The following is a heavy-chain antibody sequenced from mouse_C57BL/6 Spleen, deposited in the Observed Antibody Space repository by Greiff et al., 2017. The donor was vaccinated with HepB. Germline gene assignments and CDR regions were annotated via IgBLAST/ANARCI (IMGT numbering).Heavy chain of an antibody. D-gene: IGHD4-1*01. CDR2: ISYDGSN. CDR1: GYSITSGYY. CDR3: ATELWDDWYFDV. Sequence: VQLKQSGPGLVKPSQSLSLTCSVTGYSITSGYYWNWIRQFPGNKLEWMGYISYDGSNNYNPSLKNRISITRDTSKNQFFLKLNSVTTEDTATYYCATELWDDWYFDVWGTGTTVTVSS. J-gene: IGHJ1*03. V-gene: IGHV3-6*01.